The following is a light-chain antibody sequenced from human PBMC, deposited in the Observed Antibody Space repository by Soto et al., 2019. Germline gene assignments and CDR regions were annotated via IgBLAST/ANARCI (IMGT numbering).Light chain of an antibody. J-gene: IGKJ1*01. CDR1: QSISSW. Sequence: DIQMTQSPSTLSASVGDIVTITCRASQSISSWLAWYQQKPGKAPKLLIYDASSMESGVTSKLSGSGSGTAFTLTISSLKPNDYATHYCQQYNTYWWTFGQGTKLEIK. V-gene: IGKV1-5*01. CDR2: DAS. CDR3: QQYNTYWWT.